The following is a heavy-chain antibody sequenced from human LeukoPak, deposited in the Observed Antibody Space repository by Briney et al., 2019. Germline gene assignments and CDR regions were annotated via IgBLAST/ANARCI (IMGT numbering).Heavy chain of an antibody. CDR1: GFFFTSSG. V-gene: IGHV3-30*02. CDR2: IGSDGSKQ. J-gene: IGHJ4*02. Sequence: PGGSLRLSCAASGFFFTSSGMNWVRQAPGKGLEWVTFIGSDGSKQHYADSVKGRFSISRDNSRNTVSLQMNSLRLEDTAVYYCATDGSGTSFPYYFESWGQGTLVTASS. CDR3: ATDGSGTSFPYYFES. D-gene: IGHD3-10*01.